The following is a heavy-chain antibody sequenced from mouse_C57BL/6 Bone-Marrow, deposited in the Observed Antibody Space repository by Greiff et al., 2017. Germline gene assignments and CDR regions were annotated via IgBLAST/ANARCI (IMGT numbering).Heavy chain of an antibody. J-gene: IGHJ4*01. Sequence: QVQLQQPGAELVMPGASVKLSCKASGYTFTSYWMHWVKQRPGQGLEWIGEIDPSDSYTNYNQKFKGKSTLTVDKSSSTAYMQLSSLTSEDSAVYYCARGGRHYAMDDWGQGTSVTVSS. CDR1: GYTFTSYW. D-gene: IGHD1-1*02. V-gene: IGHV1-69*01. CDR3: ARGGRHYAMDD. CDR2: IDPSDSYT.